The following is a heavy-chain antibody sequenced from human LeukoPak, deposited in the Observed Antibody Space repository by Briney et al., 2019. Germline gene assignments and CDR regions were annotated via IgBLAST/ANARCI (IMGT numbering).Heavy chain of an antibody. Sequence: KPSETLSLTRTVSGSISCYYWSWSRPPPGKGREWIGYIYTSGSTNYNPSLESLVTISVNPSKTQFSLDLSSVTAADTAVYYCARQKCTSTSCLTKNAFDIWGQGTMVTVSS. CDR1: GSISCYY. V-gene: IGHV4-4*09. CDR3: ARQKCTSTSCLTKNAFDI. CDR2: IYTSGST. D-gene: IGHD2-2*01. J-gene: IGHJ3*02.